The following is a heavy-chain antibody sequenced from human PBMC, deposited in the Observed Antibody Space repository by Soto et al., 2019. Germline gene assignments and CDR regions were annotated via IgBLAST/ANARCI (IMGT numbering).Heavy chain of an antibody. CDR2: INPNSGGT. CDR1: GYTFTGYY. Sequence: ASVKVSCKASGYTFTGYYMHWVRQAPGQGLEWMGWINPNSGGTNYAQKFQGWVTMTRDTSISTAYMELSRLRSDDTAVYYCARAEVAGYSSSWYIEDWFDPWGQGTLVTVSS. D-gene: IGHD6-13*01. CDR3: ARAEVAGYSSSWYIEDWFDP. J-gene: IGHJ5*02. V-gene: IGHV1-2*04.